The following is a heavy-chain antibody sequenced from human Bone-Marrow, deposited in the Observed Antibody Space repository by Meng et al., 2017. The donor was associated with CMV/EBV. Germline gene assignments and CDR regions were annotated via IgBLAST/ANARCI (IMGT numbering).Heavy chain of an antibody. CDR3: AKGYSNPIDY. Sequence: LSCAVSGFTFSNYAMNWVRQAPGKGLEWVSSINTSGGATYYADSVKGRFTISRDNSKDTLYLQMNSLTAEDTALYYCAKGYSNPIDYWGQGTLVTVSS. J-gene: IGHJ4*02. V-gene: IGHV3-23*01. D-gene: IGHD4-11*01. CDR2: INTSGGAT. CDR1: GFTFSNYA.